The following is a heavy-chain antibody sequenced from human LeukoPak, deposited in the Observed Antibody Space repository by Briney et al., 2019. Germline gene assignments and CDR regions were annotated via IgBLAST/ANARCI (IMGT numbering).Heavy chain of an antibody. J-gene: IGHJ6*02. V-gene: IGHV3-64*01. CDR2: ISSNGGST. Sequence: GGSLRLSCAASGFTFSSYAMHWVRQAPGKGLEYVSAISSNGGSTYYANSVKGRFTISRDNSKNTLYLQMGSLRAKDMAVYYCARAYSSRYYYGMDVWGQGTTVTVSS. D-gene: IGHD6-13*01. CDR3: ARAYSSRYYYGMDV. CDR1: GFTFSSYA.